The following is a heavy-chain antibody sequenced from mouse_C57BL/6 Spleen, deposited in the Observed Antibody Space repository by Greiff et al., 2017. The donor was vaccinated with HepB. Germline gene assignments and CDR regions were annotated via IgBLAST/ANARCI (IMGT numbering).Heavy chain of an antibody. CDR1: GYTFTDYY. J-gene: IGHJ2*01. Sequence: EVQLQQSGPVLVKPGASVKMSCKASGYTFTDYYMNWVKQSHGKSLEWIGVINPYNGGTSYNQKLKGKATLTVDKSSSTAYMELNSLTSEDSAVYYCARRMNYDCSSSFDYWGQGTTLTVSS. V-gene: IGHV1-19*01. D-gene: IGHD1-1*01. CDR3: ARRMNYDCSSSFDY. CDR2: INPYNGGT.